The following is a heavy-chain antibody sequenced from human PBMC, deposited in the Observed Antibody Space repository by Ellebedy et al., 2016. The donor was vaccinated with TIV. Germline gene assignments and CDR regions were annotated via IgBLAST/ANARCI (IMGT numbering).Heavy chain of an antibody. CDR3: ARARRGYNDFSDY. Sequence: PGGSLRLSCRASGFSFKSFAMTWFRQAPGKGLEWVGFIRSKAYGGTTEYAASVKGRFIVSRDDSKSIAYLQMNSLTTEDTAVYYCARARRGYNDFSDYWGQGTLVTVSS. CDR2: IRSKAYGGTT. CDR1: GFSFKSFA. D-gene: IGHD3-22*01. V-gene: IGHV3-49*03. J-gene: IGHJ4*02.